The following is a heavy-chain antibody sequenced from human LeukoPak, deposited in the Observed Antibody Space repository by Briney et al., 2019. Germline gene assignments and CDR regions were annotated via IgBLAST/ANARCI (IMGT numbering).Heavy chain of an antibody. Sequence: GASVKVSCKASGYTFTSYYMHWVRQAPGQRLEWMGIINPSGGSTSYAQKFQGRVTMTRDTSTSTVYMELSSLRSDDTAVYYCARDQDIAAAGPIHYYFDYWGQGTLVTVSS. CDR3: ARDQDIAAAGPIHYYFDY. CDR2: INPSGGST. CDR1: GYTFTSYY. V-gene: IGHV1-46*01. J-gene: IGHJ4*02. D-gene: IGHD6-13*01.